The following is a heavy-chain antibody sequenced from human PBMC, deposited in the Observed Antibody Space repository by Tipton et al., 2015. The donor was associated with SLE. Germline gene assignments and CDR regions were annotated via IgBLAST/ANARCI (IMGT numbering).Heavy chain of an antibody. V-gene: IGHV5-51*03. CDR1: GYSFTNSW. Sequence: QLVQSGAEVKKPGEALQISCKTSGYSFTNSWIVWFRHMPGKGLEWIGIIYAGDSDTRYSPSFQGQVTISVDKSISTAYLQWSSLKASDSAIYYCARLGYGCSGGRCFGVDVWGQGTTVSVSS. CDR2: IYAGDSDT. D-gene: IGHD2-15*01. J-gene: IGHJ6*02. CDR3: ARLGYGCSGGRCFGVDV.